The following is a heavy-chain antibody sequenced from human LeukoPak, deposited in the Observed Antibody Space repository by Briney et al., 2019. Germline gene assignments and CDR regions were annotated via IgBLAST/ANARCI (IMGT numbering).Heavy chain of an antibody. D-gene: IGHD4-17*01. Sequence: GGSLRLSCAASGFTFDDYAMHWVRQAPGKGLEWVSGISWNSGSIGYADSVKGRFTISRDNAKNSLYLQMNSLRAEDTALYYCAKDKYGDYSYFDLWGRGTLVTVSS. V-gene: IGHV3-9*01. J-gene: IGHJ2*01. CDR2: ISWNSGSI. CDR1: GFTFDDYA. CDR3: AKDKYGDYSYFDL.